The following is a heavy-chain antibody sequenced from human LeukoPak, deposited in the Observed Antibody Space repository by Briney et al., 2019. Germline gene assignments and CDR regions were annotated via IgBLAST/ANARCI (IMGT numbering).Heavy chain of an antibody. V-gene: IGHV3-21*01. CDR3: ARGYDAPR. CDR1: GFTFSSYS. J-gene: IGHJ2*01. Sequence: GGSLRLSCAASGFTFSSYSMNWVRQAPGKGLEGVSFISSSSSNIYYADSVKGRFAISRDNAKNSLYLQMDSLRAEDTAVYYCARGYDAPRWGRGTLVTVSS. D-gene: IGHD3-16*01. CDR2: ISSSSSNI.